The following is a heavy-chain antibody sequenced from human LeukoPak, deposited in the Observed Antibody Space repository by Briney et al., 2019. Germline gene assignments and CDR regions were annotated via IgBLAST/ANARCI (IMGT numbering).Heavy chain of an antibody. CDR1: GYTFTGYY. J-gene: IGHJ5*02. CDR3: ARERELRYFDWLLPNWFDP. CDR2: INPNSGDT. Sequence: ASVKVSCKASGYTFTGYYMHWVRQAPGQGLEWMGWINPNSGDTNYAQKFQGWVTMTRDTSISTAYMELSRLRSDDTAVYYCARERELRYFDWLLPNWFDPWGQGTLVTVSS. V-gene: IGHV1-2*04. D-gene: IGHD3-9*01.